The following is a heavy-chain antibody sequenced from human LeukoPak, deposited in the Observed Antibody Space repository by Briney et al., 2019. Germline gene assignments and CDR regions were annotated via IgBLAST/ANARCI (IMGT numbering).Heavy chain of an antibody. V-gene: IGHV1-46*01. CDR2: INPSGGST. CDR1: GYTFTSYY. D-gene: IGHD1-26*01. CDR3: ARDPQWELPTPYYYGMDV. Sequence: GASVKVSCKASGYTFTSYYMHWVRQAPGQGLEWMGIINPSGGSTSYAQKFQGRVTMTRDTSTSTVYMELSSLRSEDTAVYYCARDPQWELPTPYYYGMDVWGQGTTVTVSS. J-gene: IGHJ6*02.